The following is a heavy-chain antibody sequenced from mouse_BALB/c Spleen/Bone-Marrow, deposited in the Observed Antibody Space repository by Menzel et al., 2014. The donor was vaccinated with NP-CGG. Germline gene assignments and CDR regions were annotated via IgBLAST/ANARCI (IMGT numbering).Heavy chain of an antibody. D-gene: IGHD2-3*01. Sequence: EVQGGESGADLVKPGPSVNLSCTVSGFNIKDTYMHWVKQRPEQGLEWIGRIVPGNGKTKYDPKFQGKATITADTSSNTAYLQLSSLTSEDTAVYYCARGHGYYVGYYFDNWGQGTTLTVSS. CDR3: ARGHGYYVGYYFDN. CDR2: IVPGNGKT. J-gene: IGHJ2*01. CDR1: GFNIKDTY. V-gene: IGHV14-3*02.